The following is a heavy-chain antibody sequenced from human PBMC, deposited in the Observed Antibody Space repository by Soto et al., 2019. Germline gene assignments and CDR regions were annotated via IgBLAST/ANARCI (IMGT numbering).Heavy chain of an antibody. D-gene: IGHD6-13*01. Sequence: PGGSLRLSCVASGFTFSSYAMHWVRQAPGKGLEWVAVISYDGSNKYYADSVKGRFTISRDNSKNTLYLQMNSLRAEDTAVYYCARDIIAAAGMFDYWGQGTLVTVSS. CDR2: ISYDGSNK. J-gene: IGHJ4*02. CDR1: GFTFSSYA. V-gene: IGHV3-30-3*01. CDR3: ARDIIAAAGMFDY.